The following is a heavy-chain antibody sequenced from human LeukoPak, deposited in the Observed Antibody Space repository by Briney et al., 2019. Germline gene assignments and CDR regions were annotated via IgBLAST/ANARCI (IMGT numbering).Heavy chain of an antibody. Sequence: ASVKVSCKASGYTFTSYGISWVRQAPGQGLEWMGWISAYNGNTNYAQKLQGRVTMTTDTSTSTAYMELRSLRSDDTAVYYCARPVWNYFGGESAYGMDVWGQGTTVTVSS. CDR2: ISAYNGNT. CDR1: GYTFTSYG. CDR3: ARPVWNYFGGESAYGMDV. J-gene: IGHJ6*02. V-gene: IGHV1-18*01. D-gene: IGHD1-7*01.